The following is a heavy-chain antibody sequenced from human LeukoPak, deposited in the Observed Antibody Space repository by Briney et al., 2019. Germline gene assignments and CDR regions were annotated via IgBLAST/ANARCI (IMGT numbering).Heavy chain of an antibody. CDR1: GYSFTSYY. V-gene: IGHV1-46*01. D-gene: IGHD3-16*02. Sequence: GASVKVSCKASGYSFTSYYIHWVRQAPGQGLEWMAMINPSGGGSSTTYAQKFQGTLTLTRDMSTSTVYMELSSLRSEDTAVYYCARHRTASDYWGQGTLVTVSS. J-gene: IGHJ4*02. CDR2: INPSGGGSST. CDR3: ARHRTASDY.